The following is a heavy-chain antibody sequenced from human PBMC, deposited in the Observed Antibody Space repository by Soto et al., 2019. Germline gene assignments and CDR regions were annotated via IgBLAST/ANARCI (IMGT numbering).Heavy chain of an antibody. CDR1: GFTFSSYS. V-gene: IGHV3-48*02. Sequence: GGSLRLSCAASGFTFSSYSMNWVRQAPGKGLEWVSYISSSSSTIYYADSVKGRFTISRDNAKNSLYLQMNSLRDEDTAVYYCARGDYVWGSYRYNLDYWGQGTLVTVSS. J-gene: IGHJ4*02. CDR3: ARGDYVWGSYRYNLDY. CDR2: ISSSSSTI. D-gene: IGHD3-16*02.